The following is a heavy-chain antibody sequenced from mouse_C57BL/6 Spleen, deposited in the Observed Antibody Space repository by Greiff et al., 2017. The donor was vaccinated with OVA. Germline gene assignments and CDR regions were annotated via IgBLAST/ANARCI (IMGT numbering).Heavy chain of an antibody. J-gene: IGHJ4*01. Sequence: EVQLQQSGPVLVKPGASVKMSCKASGYTFTDYYMNWVKQSHGKSLEWIGVINPYNGGTSYNQKFKGKATLTVDKSSSTAYMELNSLTSEDSAVYYCARSGNWGGYAMDYWGQGTSVTVSS. CDR2: INPYNGGT. V-gene: IGHV1-19*01. CDR1: GYTFTDYY. CDR3: ARSGNWGGYAMDY. D-gene: IGHD4-1*01.